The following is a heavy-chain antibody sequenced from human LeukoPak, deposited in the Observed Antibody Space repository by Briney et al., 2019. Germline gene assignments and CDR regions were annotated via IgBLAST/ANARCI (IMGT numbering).Heavy chain of an antibody. CDR1: GFTFSSYA. CDR2: ISGSGGST. J-gene: IGHJ3*02. Sequence: GGSLRLSCAASGFTFSSYAMSWVRQAPGKGLEWVSAISGSGGSTYYADSVKGRFTISRDNSKNTLYLQMNSLRAEDTAVYYCAKGGGYDSSGYYSDAFDIWGQGTMVTVSS. V-gene: IGHV3-23*01. D-gene: IGHD3-22*01. CDR3: AKGGGYDSSGYYSDAFDI.